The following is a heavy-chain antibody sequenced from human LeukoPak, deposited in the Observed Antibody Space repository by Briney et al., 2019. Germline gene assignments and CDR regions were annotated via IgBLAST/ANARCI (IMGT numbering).Heavy chain of an antibody. V-gene: IGHV3-48*03. CDR1: GFTFSDYE. CDR3: ARDGLCGGDCYSQRLFDY. J-gene: IGHJ4*02. D-gene: IGHD2-21*02. CDR2: ISNRDYTT. Sequence: PGGSLRLSCAASGFTFSDYEMNWVRQAPGEGLEWVSYISNRDYTTDYADSVKGRFTISRDSAKNSLYLQMNSLRVEDTAVYYCARDGLCGGDCYSQRLFDYWGQGTLVTVSS.